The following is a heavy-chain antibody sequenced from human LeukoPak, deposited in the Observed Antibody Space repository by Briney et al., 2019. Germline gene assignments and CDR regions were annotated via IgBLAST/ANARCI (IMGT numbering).Heavy chain of an antibody. J-gene: IGHJ4*02. CDR2: IYYSGST. D-gene: IGHD3-3*01. V-gene: IGHV4-59*08. CDR3: AAQRFLEWQVDY. Sequence: SETLSLTCTVSGGSISSYYWSWIRQPPGKGPEWIGYIYYSGSTNYNPSLKSRVTISVDTSKNQFSLKLSSVTAGDTAVYYCAAQRFLEWQVDYWGQGTLVTVSS. CDR1: GGSISSYY.